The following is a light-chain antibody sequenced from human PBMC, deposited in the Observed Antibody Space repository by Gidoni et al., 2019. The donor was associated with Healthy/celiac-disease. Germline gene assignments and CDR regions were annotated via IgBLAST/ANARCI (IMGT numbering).Light chain of an antibody. V-gene: IGKV1-33*01. J-gene: IGKJ2*01. CDR3: QQYDNHPPYT. CDR2: DAS. CDR1: QDISNY. Sequence: DRVTITCQASQDISNYLNWYQQKPGKAPKLLIYDASNLETGVPSRFSGSGSGTDFTFTISSLQPEDIATYYCQQYDNHPPYTFGQGTKLEIK.